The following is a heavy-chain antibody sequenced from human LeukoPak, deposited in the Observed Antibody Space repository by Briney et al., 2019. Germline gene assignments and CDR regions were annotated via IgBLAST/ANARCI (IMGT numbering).Heavy chain of an antibody. V-gene: IGHV4-39*01. J-gene: IGHJ1*01. CDR1: GDSVSRSDSY. Sequence: SETLSLTCSVSGDSVSRSDSYWDWIRQPPGKGLEWIGTIYYSRRTYYSPSLKSRVTMSVDPSNNQFSLNLRSVTAADTAVYYCARRRYYDGSGYLEWGQGTLLSVSS. D-gene: IGHD3-22*01. CDR2: IYYSRRT. CDR3: ARRRYYDGSGYLE.